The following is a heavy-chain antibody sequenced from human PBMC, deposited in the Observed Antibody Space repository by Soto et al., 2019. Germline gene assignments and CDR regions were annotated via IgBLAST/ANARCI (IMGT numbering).Heavy chain of an antibody. D-gene: IGHD6-13*01. CDR3: ARDEVAAAGRDY. CDR2: IYSGGST. CDR1: GFTVSSNY. V-gene: IGHV3-53*01. J-gene: IGHJ4*02. Sequence: PVGSLRLSCAASGFTVSSNYMSWVRQAPGKGLEWVSVIYSGGSTYYADSVKGRFTISRDNSKNTLYLQMNSLRAEDTAVYYCARDEVAAAGRDYWGQGTLVTVS.